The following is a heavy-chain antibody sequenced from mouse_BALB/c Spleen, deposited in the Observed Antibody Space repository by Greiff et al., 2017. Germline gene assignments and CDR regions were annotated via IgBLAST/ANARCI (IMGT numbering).Heavy chain of an antibody. CDR1: GYAFSSYW. V-gene: IGHV1-80*01. CDR3: ARYGYDTWFAY. J-gene: IGHJ3*01. Sequence: QVQLQQSGAELVRPGSSVKISCKASGYAFSSYWMNWVKQRPGQGLEWIGHIYPGDGDTNYNGKFKGKATLTADKSSSTAYMQLSSLTSEDSAVYFCARYGYDTWFAYWGQGTLVTVSA. D-gene: IGHD2-2*01. CDR2: IYPGDGDT.